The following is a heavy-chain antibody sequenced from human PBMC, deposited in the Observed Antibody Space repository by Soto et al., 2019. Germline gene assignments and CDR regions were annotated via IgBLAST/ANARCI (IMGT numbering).Heavy chain of an antibody. J-gene: IGHJ4*02. V-gene: IGHV3-74*01. CDR1: GFTFSSYW. CDR3: ARDKRDLRVLEWSYYFDY. CDR2: INSDGSST. Sequence: PGGSLRLSCAASGFTFSSYWMHWVRQAPGKGLVWVSRINSDGSSTSYADSVKGRFTSSRDNAKNTLYLQMNSLRAEDTAVYYCARDKRDLRVLEWSYYFDYWGQGTLVTVSS. D-gene: IGHD3-3*01.